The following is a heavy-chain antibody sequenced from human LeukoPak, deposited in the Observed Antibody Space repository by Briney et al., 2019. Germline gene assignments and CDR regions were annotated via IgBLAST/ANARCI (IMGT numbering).Heavy chain of an antibody. CDR1: EFTFSSYG. V-gene: IGHV3-30*02. CDR3: AKERYSSSSLFAVTPFDY. J-gene: IGHJ4*02. CDR2: IRYDGSDR. Sequence: GGSLRLSCVASEFTFSSYGMHWVRQAPGKGLEWVAYIRYDGSDRYYADSVKGRFTISRDNSKNTLYLQMNSLRAEDTAVHYCAKERYSSSSLFAVTPFDYWGQGTRITVSS. D-gene: IGHD6-13*01.